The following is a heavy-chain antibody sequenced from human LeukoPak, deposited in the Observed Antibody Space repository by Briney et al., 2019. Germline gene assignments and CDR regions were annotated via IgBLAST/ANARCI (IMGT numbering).Heavy chain of an antibody. V-gene: IGHV3-7*01. D-gene: IGHD2-2*01. CDR1: GFTFSSYW. CDR2: IKQDGSEK. Sequence: PGGSLRLSCAASGFTFSSYWMSWVRQAPGKGLEWVANIKQDGSEKYYVDSVKGRFTISRDNAKNSLYLQMNSLRAEDTAVYYCGVGTSSPGGNWIDPWGQGTLVTVSS. CDR3: GVGTSSPGGNWIDP. J-gene: IGHJ5*02.